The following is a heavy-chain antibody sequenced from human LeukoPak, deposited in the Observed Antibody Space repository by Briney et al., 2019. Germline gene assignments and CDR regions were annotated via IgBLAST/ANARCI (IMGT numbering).Heavy chain of an antibody. J-gene: IGHJ6*02. V-gene: IGHV4-59*08. Sequence: RSSETLSLTCTVSGGSISSYYWSWIRQPPGKGLEWIGYIYYSGSTNYNPSLKSRVTISVDTSKNQFSLKLSSVTAADTAVYYCARLHSSGWSRHYYYYGMDVWGQGTTVTLSS. CDR1: GGSISSYY. D-gene: IGHD6-19*01. CDR3: ARLHSSGWSRHYYYYGMDV. CDR2: IYYSGST.